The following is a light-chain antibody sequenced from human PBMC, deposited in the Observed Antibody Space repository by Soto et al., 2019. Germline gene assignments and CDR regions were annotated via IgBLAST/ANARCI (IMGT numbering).Light chain of an antibody. CDR1: QTITRW. Sequence: DIQITQSPSSLSASVGDRVTITCRASQTITRWMAWYQQKPGKAPKLLIYDASTLESGVPSRFSGSGSGTEFTLTVTSLQPEDFATYFCQQYDKYSTFGHGTKVDIK. CDR2: DAS. V-gene: IGKV1-5*01. J-gene: IGKJ1*01. CDR3: QQYDKYST.